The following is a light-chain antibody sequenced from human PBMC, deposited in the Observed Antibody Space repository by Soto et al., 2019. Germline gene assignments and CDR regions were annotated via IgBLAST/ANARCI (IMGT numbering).Light chain of an antibody. Sequence: ENVLTQAPGTLSLSPGGRATLSCRASQSVSSSYLAWYQQKPGQAPRLLIYGASSRATGIPDRFSGSGSGTDFTLTISRLEPEDFAVYYCQQYGSSLFGPGTKVDIK. CDR1: QSVSSSY. CDR3: QQYGSSL. CDR2: GAS. V-gene: IGKV3-20*01. J-gene: IGKJ3*01.